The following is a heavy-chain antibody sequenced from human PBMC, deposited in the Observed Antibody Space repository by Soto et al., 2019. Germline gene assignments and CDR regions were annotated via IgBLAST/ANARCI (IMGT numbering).Heavy chain of an antibody. J-gene: IGHJ4*02. CDR2: IWSDGNNR. Sequence: RRLSCAASGFMFSNHGMHWVRQAPGKGLEWVAVIWSDGNNRYYADSVKGRFTISRDNSKNTVYLQMNSLRAEDTAVYYCVRGDNWNDEASDYWGQGTLVTVSS. CDR1: GFMFSNHG. D-gene: IGHD1-1*01. V-gene: IGHV3-33*01. CDR3: VRGDNWNDEASDY.